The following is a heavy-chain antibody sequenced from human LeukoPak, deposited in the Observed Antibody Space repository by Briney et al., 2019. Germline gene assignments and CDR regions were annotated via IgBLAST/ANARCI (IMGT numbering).Heavy chain of an antibody. Sequence: PGGSLRLSCAASGFTFSSYAMSWVRQAPGKGLEWVSAISGSGGSTYYADSVKGRFTISRDNSKNTLYLQMNSLRAEDPAVYYCAKRGLSVVVVAAEDYWGQGTLVTVSS. CDR2: ISGSGGST. V-gene: IGHV3-23*01. D-gene: IGHD2-15*01. CDR3: AKRGLSVVVVAAEDY. CDR1: GFTFSSYA. J-gene: IGHJ4*02.